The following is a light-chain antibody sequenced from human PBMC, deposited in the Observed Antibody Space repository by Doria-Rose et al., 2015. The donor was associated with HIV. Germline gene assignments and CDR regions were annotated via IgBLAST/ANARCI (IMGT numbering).Light chain of an antibody. CDR1: QSFSSTY. CDR3: HQYGTSWT. V-gene: IGKV3-20*01. Sequence: TQSPGTLSLSPGERATLSCRASQSFSSTYLAWYQQKPGQAPSLLIYDGSARSTGIPDRFSASVSGTDFTLTINRLEPEDFALYCCHQYGTSWTFGQGTKVEI. J-gene: IGKJ1*01. CDR2: DGS.